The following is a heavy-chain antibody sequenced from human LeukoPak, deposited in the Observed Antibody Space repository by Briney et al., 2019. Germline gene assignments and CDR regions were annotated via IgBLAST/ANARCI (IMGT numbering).Heavy chain of an antibody. CDR3: ARVTGYMIEDYFDY. V-gene: IGHV4-39*07. Sequence: SETLSLTCTVSGGSISSSSYYWGWIRQPPGKGLEWIGSIYHSGSTYYNPSLKSRVTISVKTSKNQFSLKLSSVTAADTAVYYCARVTGYMIEDYFDYWGQGTLVTVSS. J-gene: IGHJ4*02. D-gene: IGHD3-22*01. CDR1: GGSISSSSYY. CDR2: IYHSGST.